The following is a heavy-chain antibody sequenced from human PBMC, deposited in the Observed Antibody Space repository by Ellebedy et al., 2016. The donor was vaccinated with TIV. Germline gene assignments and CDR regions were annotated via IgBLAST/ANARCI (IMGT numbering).Heavy chain of an antibody. CDR1: GFTFSSYG. V-gene: IGHV3-33*01. CDR3: ARGFLNGGSYFDYFDY. D-gene: IGHD1-26*01. J-gene: IGHJ4*02. Sequence: GESLKISCAASGFTFSSYGMHWVRQAPGKGLEWVAVIWYDGSNKYYADSVKGRFTISRDNSKNTLYLQMNSLRAEDTAVYYCARGFLNGGSYFDYFDYWGQGTLVTVSS. CDR2: IWYDGSNK.